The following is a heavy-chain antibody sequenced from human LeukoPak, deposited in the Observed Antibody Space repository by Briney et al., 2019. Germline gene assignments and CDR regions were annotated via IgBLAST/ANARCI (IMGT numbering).Heavy chain of an antibody. V-gene: IGHV4-4*02. CDR1: GGSISSSNW. CDR2: IYHSGST. CDR3: ARSPQPTAAGTFRFDY. J-gene: IGHJ4*02. Sequence: KTSETLSLTCAVSGGSISSSNWWSWVRQPPGKGLEWIGEIYHSGSTNYNPSLKSRVTISVDKSKNQFSLKLSSVTAADTAVYYCARSPQPTAAGTFRFDYWGQGTLVTVSS. D-gene: IGHD6-13*01.